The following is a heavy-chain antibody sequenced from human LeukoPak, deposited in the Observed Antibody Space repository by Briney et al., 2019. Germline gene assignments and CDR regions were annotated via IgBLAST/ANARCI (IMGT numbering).Heavy chain of an antibody. CDR1: EFSFGSNW. Sequence: GGSLRLSCAASEFSFGSNWMSWVRQAPGKGLEWVAVIKPDASEKYYVDSLKGRFTISRDNAKNSLFLQMNSLRVEDTAVYYCASTANNWFDPWGQGTLVTVSP. J-gene: IGHJ5*02. V-gene: IGHV3-7*05. D-gene: IGHD5-18*01. CDR2: IKPDASEK. CDR3: ASTANNWFDP.